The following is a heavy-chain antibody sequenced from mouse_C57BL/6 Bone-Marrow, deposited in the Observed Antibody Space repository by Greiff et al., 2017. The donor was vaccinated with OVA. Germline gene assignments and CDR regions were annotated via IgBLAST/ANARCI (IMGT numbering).Heavy chain of an antibody. CDR1: GFSLTSYG. CDR2: IWRGGST. Sequence: VQLQQSGPGLVQPSQSLSITCTVSGFSLTSYGVHWVRQSPGKGLEWLGVIWRGGSTDYNAAFMSRLSITKDNSKSQVFFKMNSLQADDTAIYYCAKMAYYGSLDYFDYWGQGTTLTVSS. J-gene: IGHJ2*01. CDR3: AKMAYYGSLDYFDY. V-gene: IGHV2-5*01. D-gene: IGHD1-1*01.